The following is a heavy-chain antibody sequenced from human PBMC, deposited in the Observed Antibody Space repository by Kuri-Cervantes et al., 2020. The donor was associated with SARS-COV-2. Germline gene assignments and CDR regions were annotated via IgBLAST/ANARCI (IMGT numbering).Heavy chain of an antibody. CDR1: GGSISSSSYY. D-gene: IGHD6-13*01. V-gene: IGHV4-39*07. CDR2: INHSGST. Sequence: GSLRLSCTVSGGSISSSSYYWGWIRQPPGKGLEWIGEINHSGSTNYNPPLKSRVTISVDTSKNQFSLKLSSVTAADTAVYYCARTSIAAAGTYFDYWGQGTLVTVSS. J-gene: IGHJ4*02. CDR3: ARTSIAAAGTYFDY.